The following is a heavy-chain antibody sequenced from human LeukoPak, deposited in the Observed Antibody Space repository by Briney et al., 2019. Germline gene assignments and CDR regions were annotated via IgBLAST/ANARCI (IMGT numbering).Heavy chain of an antibody. J-gene: IGHJ4*02. D-gene: IGHD1-26*01. CDR2: ISYDGSNK. CDR1: GFTFSSYA. V-gene: IGHV3-30*14. CDR3: ARESIVGPGGY. Sequence: GGSLRLSCAASGFTFSSYAMHWVRQAPGKGLEWVAVISYDGSNKYYADSVKGRFTISRDNSKNTLYLQMNSLRAEDTAVYYCARESIVGPGGYWGQGTLVTVSS.